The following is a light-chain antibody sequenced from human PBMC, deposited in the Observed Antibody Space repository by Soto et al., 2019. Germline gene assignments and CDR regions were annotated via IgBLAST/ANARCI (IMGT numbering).Light chain of an antibody. CDR2: DAS. CDR1: QSISRW. Sequence: QMTQSPSTLSAHVGDRVIISCRASQSISRWLAWYQQKPGKAPKLLIFDASTVENGVPSRFSGRGSGTDFTLTISSLQPDDSATYYCQQYNNYWTFGQGTKVDI. J-gene: IGKJ1*01. V-gene: IGKV1-5*01. CDR3: QQYNNYWT.